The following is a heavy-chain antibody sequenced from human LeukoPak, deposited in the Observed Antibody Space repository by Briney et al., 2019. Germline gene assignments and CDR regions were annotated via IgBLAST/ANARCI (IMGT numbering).Heavy chain of an antibody. CDR3: ARDPPYSSGWLAH. J-gene: IGHJ5*02. D-gene: IGHD6-19*01. CDR2: ISSSSSYI. CDR1: GFTFSSYS. V-gene: IGHV3-21*01. Sequence: PGGSLRLSCAASGFTFSSYSMNWVGQAPGKGLEWVSSISSSSSYIYYADSVKGRFTISRDNAKNSLYLQMNSLRAEHTAVYYCARDPPYSSGWLAHWGQGTLVTVSS.